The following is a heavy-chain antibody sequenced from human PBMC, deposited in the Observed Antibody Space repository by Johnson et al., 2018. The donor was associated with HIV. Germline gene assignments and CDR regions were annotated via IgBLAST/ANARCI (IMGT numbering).Heavy chain of an antibody. CDR3: ARMGGYHHSCGFIYDACGL. CDR1: GFTFSSYD. CDR2: IGTAGDT. V-gene: IGHV3-13*01. Sequence: VQLVESGGGLVQPGGSLRLSCAASGFTFSSYDMHWVRQATGKGLEWVSAIGTAGDTYYPGSVKGRFTISRDNAKNSLYLQMNSLRAEDTAVYYCARMGGYHHSCGFIYDACGLWGQGTRVTVSS. D-gene: IGHD3-16*02. J-gene: IGHJ3*01.